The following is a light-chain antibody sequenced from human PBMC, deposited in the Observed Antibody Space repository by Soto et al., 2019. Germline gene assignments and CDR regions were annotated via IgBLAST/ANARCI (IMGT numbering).Light chain of an antibody. CDR3: SSYTRGSTLV. J-gene: IGLJ2*01. Sequence: QSGLTQPASVSGSPGQSITISCTGTSSDVGAYDYVSWYQQHPGKAPKLMIYEVSSRPSGVSNRFSGSKSGNTASLTISGLQADDEADYYCSSYTRGSTLVFGGGTKVTVL. CDR2: EVS. V-gene: IGLV2-14*01. CDR1: SSDVGAYDY.